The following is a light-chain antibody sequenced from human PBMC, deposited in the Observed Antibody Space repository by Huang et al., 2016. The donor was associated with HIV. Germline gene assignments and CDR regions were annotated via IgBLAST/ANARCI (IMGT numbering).Light chain of an antibody. CDR1: QSVRNY. CDR3: QQRSDWPPWT. J-gene: IGKJ1*01. CDR2: DAS. Sequence: EIVLTQSPATLSLSPGERATLSCRASQSVRNYLAWYQQKPGQAPRLLIYDASNRATGTPARFSGSWSVTDFTLTISSLEPEDFAVYYCQQRSDWPPWTFGQGTKVEIK. V-gene: IGKV3-11*01.